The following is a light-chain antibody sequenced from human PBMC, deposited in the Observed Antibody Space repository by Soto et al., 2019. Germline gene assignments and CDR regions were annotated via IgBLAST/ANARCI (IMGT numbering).Light chain of an antibody. Sequence: SYVLTQPPSVSVSPGNTARITCGGNNIGSQSVHWYQQKPGQAPVLVVFYDRVRPSGIPERFSGSNSGNTATLTISRVEAGDEADYYCQVWDRSSDHPGVFGGGTTLPVL. CDR2: YDR. J-gene: IGLJ2*01. V-gene: IGLV3-21*04. CDR3: QVWDRSSDHPGV. CDR1: NIGSQS.